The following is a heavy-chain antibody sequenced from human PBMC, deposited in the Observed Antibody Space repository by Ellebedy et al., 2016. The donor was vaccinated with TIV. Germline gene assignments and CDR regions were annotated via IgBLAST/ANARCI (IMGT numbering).Heavy chain of an antibody. J-gene: IGHJ4*02. D-gene: IGHD6-19*01. CDR1: GGSISSGGYY. Sequence: SETLSLTXTVSGGSISSGGYYWSWIRQHPGKGLEWIGYIYYSGSTYYNPSLKSRVTISVDTSKNQFSLKLSSVTAADTAVYYCARGPKSSGYYSVDYWGQGTLVTVSS. CDR3: ARGPKSSGYYSVDY. CDR2: IYYSGST. V-gene: IGHV4-31*03.